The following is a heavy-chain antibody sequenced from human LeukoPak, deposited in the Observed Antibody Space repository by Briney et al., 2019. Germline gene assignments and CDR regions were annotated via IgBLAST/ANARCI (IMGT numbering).Heavy chain of an antibody. D-gene: IGHD3-10*01. CDR3: ARDMEVYYYGSGSYTSYYYGMDV. V-gene: IGHV3-30-3*01. CDR1: GFTFSSYA. J-gene: IGHJ6*02. Sequence: GGSLRLSCAASGFTFSSYAMHWVRQAPGKGLEWVAIISYDGSNKYYADSVKGRFTISRDNSKNTLYLQMNSLRAEDTAVYYCARDMEVYYYGSGSYTSYYYGMDVWGQGTTVTVSS. CDR2: ISYDGSNK.